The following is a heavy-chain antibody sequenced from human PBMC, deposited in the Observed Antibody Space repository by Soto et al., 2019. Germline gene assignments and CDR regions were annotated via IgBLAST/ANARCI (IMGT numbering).Heavy chain of an antibody. Sequence: QVQLVQSGAEVKRPGSSVTVSCRASGGTFSDYAFSWVRQAPGPGLAWLGGIIPCLGSSQYAPSFQARGIFSADQPAATAVSQLSSLRSGDTAVYYCSAQKNRPTTTTNFYNSGMDPWGKGTTLSFPS. CDR2: IIPCLGSS. D-gene: IGHD1-1*01. J-gene: IGHJ6*04. V-gene: IGHV1-69*01. CDR1: GGTFSDYA. CDR3: SAQKNRPTTTTNFYNSGMDP.